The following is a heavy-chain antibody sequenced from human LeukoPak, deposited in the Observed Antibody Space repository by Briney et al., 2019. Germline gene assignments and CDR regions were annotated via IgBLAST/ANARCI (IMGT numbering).Heavy chain of an antibody. CDR3: ARAYTAVVLDY. Sequence: ASVKVSCKASGYTFTSYDINWVRQATGQGLEWMEWMNPNSGNTGYEQKFQGRVTMTRNTSISTAYMELSSLRSEDTAVYYCARAYTAVVLDYWGQGTLVTVSS. V-gene: IGHV1-8*01. CDR2: MNPNSGNT. CDR1: GYTFTSYD. J-gene: IGHJ4*02. D-gene: IGHD5-18*01.